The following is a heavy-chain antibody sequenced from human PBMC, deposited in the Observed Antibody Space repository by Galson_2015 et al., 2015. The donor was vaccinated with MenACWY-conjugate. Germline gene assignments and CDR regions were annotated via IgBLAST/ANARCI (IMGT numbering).Heavy chain of an antibody. Sequence: SVKVSCKASGYNFKVFAMHWVRQAPGQRLQWMGWVNGANGNTQYSDTFRDRVTISADSSASTAYMEVRGLRPEDTAIYYCARGRTAVRTFPGFIAEWAQGTLVSVSS. J-gene: IGHJ1*01. CDR1: GYNFKVFA. D-gene: IGHD3-16*02. V-gene: IGHV1-3*01. CDR2: VNGANGNT. CDR3: ARGRTAVRTFPGFIAE.